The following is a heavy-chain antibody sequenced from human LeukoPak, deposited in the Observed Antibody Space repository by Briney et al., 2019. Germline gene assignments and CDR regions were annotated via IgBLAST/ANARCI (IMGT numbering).Heavy chain of an antibody. V-gene: IGHV1-8*01. CDR3: ARGFRGYSYGSDLYYYYYYMDV. CDR1: GYTFTSYD. Sequence: ASVKVSCKAPGYTFTSYDINWVRQATGQGLEWMGWMNPNSGNTGYAQKFQGRVTITRNTSISTAYMELSSLRSEDTAVYYCARGFRGYSYGSDLYYYYYYMDVWGKGTTVTVSS. CDR2: MNPNSGNT. D-gene: IGHD5-18*01. J-gene: IGHJ6*03.